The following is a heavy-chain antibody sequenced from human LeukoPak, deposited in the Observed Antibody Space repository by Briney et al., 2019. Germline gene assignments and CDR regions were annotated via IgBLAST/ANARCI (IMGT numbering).Heavy chain of an antibody. D-gene: IGHD5-12*01. CDR2: IIPIFGTA. Sequence: SVKVSCKASGGTFSSYAISWVRQAPGQGLEWMGGIIPIFGTANYAQKFQGRVTITTDESTSTAYMELSSLRSEDTAVYYCAKMGRRRGYGGDYWGQGTLGTGSS. CDR3: AKMGRRRGYGGDY. J-gene: IGHJ4*01. CDR1: GGTFSSYA. V-gene: IGHV1-69*05.